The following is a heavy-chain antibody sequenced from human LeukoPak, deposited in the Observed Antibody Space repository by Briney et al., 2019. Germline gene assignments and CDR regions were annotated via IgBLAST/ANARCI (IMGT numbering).Heavy chain of an antibody. Sequence: GGSLRLSCEVSGFSVSRNYMTWVRQAPGKGLEWPSVIYSGGDTYYADSVKGRFIISRDDSKNTLYLQVNSLRAEDTAVYYCARRSGEGYFDYWGQGTLVTVSS. D-gene: IGHD1-26*01. V-gene: IGHV3-66*01. CDR3: ARRSGEGYFDY. CDR2: IYSGGDT. CDR1: GFSVSRNY. J-gene: IGHJ4*02.